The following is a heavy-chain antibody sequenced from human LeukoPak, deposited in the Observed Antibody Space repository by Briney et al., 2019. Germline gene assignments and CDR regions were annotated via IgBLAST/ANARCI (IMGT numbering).Heavy chain of an antibody. CDR2: ISGDGRNI. J-gene: IGHJ4*02. CDR1: GFTFSSYW. CDR3: ARSIVPDGTSPFDY. Sequence: PGGSLRLSCVASGFTFSSYWMHWVRQDPRKGLVWVSRISGDGRNINYADSVRGRFTISRDNAKNTLYLQMNSLRAEDTAVYYCARSIVPDGTSPFDYWGQGTLVTVSS. V-gene: IGHV3-74*01. D-gene: IGHD6-13*01.